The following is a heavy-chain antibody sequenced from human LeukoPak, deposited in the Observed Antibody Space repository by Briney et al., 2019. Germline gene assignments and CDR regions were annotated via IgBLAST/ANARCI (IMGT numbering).Heavy chain of an antibody. D-gene: IGHD3-22*01. J-gene: IGHJ6*02. CDR1: GGSISSYY. CDR2: IYYSGST. V-gene: IGHV4-59*01. CDR3: ARTTYYYDSSGYYGPFYYYYGMDV. Sequence: SETLSLTCTVSGGSISSYYWSWIRQPPGKGLEWIGYIYYSGSTNYNPSLKSRVTISVDTSKNQFSLKLSSVTAADTAVYYCARTTYYYDSSGYYGPFYYYYGMDVWGHGTTVTVSS.